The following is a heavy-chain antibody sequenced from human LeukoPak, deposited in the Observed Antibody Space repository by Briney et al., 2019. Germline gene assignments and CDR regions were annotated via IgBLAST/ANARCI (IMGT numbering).Heavy chain of an antibody. D-gene: IGHD2-15*01. CDR1: GGSISRYY. J-gene: IGHJ6*03. CDR3: ASSLATPREDMDYYYYIDV. V-gene: IGHV4-59*01. CDR2: IYYSGST. Sequence: SETLSLTCTVPGGSISRYYWSWIRQPPGKGLEWIWYIYYSGSTNYNPSPKSRVTISVDTSKNQFSLKLSSVTAADTAVYYCASSLATPREDMDYYYYIDVWGKGTTVTVSS.